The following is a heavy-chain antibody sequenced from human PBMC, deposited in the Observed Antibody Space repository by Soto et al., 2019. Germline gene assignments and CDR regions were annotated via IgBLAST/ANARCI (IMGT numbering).Heavy chain of an antibody. CDR2: MNPNSGNT. CDR3: ARGSDILTDYYYYYMEV. J-gene: IGHJ6*03. V-gene: IGHV1-8*01. CDR1: GYTFTSYD. D-gene: IGHD3-9*01. Sequence: ASVKVSCKASGYTFTSYDINWVRQATGQGFEWMGWMNPNSGNTGYAQKFQGRVTMTRNTSISTAYMELSSLRSEDTAVYYCARGSDILTDYYYYYMEVWGKGTTVTVSS.